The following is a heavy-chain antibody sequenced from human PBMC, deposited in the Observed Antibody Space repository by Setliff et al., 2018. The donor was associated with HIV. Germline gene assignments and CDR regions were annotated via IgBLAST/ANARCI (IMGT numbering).Heavy chain of an antibody. J-gene: IGHJ4*02. CDR3: ARGPPATGFSRELDY. CDR1: GGSISSGSYY. V-gene: IGHV4-61*02. D-gene: IGHD3-9*01. Sequence: SETLSLTCTVSGGSISSGSYYWSWIRQSAGKGLEWIGRVHKSGNTDYNPSLKSRVTISVDTSKNQFSLKLSSVTAADTAVYYCARGPPATGFSRELDYWGQGTLVTVSS. CDR2: VHKSGNT.